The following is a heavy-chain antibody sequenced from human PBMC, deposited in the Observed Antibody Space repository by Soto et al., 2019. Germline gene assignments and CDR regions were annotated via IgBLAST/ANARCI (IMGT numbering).Heavy chain of an antibody. V-gene: IGHV1-69*01. CDR3: ARVVYSYGSSTRYYYYYGMDV. J-gene: IGHJ6*02. CDR2: IIPIFGTA. Sequence: QVQLVQSGAEVKKPGSSVKVSCKASGGTFSSYAISWVRQAPGQGLEWMGGIIPIFGTANYAQKFQGRVTITADESTSTAYMELSSLRSEDTAVYYCARVVYSYGSSTRYYYYYGMDVWGQGTTVTVSS. CDR1: GGTFSSYA. D-gene: IGHD5-18*01.